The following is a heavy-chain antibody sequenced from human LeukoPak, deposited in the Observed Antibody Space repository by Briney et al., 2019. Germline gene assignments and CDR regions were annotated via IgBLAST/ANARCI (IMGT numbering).Heavy chain of an antibody. V-gene: IGHV3-7*01. D-gene: IGHD3-9*01. J-gene: IGHJ4*02. Sequence: PGGSLRLSCAASGFTFSSYWMSWFRQAPGKGLEWVANIKQDGSEKYYVGSVKGRFTISRDDAKNSLYLQMNSLRAEDTAVYYCARVEDYDILTGFDYWGQGTLVTVSS. CDR2: IKQDGSEK. CDR3: ARVEDYDILTGFDY. CDR1: GFTFSSYW.